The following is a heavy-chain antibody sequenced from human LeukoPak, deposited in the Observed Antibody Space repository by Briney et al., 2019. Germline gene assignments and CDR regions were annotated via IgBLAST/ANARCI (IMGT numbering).Heavy chain of an antibody. D-gene: IGHD3-16*01. V-gene: IGHV3-30-3*01. CDR1: GFTFSSYA. J-gene: IGHJ5*02. Sequence: GRSLRLSCAASGFTFSSYAMHWVRQAPGKGLEWVAVISYDGSNKYYADSVKGRFTISRDNSKNTLYLQMNSLRAEDTAVYYCARSLGTYWGKDFLNWFDPWGQGTLVTVSS. CDR3: ARSLGTYWGKDFLNWFDP. CDR2: ISYDGSNK.